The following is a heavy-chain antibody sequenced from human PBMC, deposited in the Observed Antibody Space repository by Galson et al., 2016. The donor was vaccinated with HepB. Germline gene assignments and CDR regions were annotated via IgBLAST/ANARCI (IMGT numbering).Heavy chain of an antibody. J-gene: IGHJ4*02. Sequence: SLRLSCAASGFTFSNAWMNWVRQAPGKGLEWVGRIKSKSHGGTTDYAAPVKGRITISRDDSRNTLYLQMNSLKTEDTAVYYCTTGEDGYRYWGQGTLVTVSS. V-gene: IGHV3-15*07. D-gene: IGHD5-24*01. CDR1: GFTFSNAW. CDR3: TTGEDGYRY. CDR2: IKSKSHGGTT.